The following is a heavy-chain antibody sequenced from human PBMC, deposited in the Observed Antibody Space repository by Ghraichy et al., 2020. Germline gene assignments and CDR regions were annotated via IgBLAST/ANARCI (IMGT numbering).Heavy chain of an antibody. Sequence: GGSLRLSCAASGFTFSSYWMHWVRQAPGKGLVWVSRINSDGSSTSYADSVKGRFTISRDNAKNTLYLQMNSLRAEDTAVYYCARDVMALNYGGNNTYYYYGMDVWGQGTTVTVSS. V-gene: IGHV3-74*01. CDR3: ARDVMALNYGGNNTYYYYGMDV. CDR1: GFTFSSYW. J-gene: IGHJ6*02. CDR2: INSDGSST. D-gene: IGHD4-23*01.